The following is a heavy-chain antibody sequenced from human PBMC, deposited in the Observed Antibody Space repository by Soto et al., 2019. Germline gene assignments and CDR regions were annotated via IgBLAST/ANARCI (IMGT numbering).Heavy chain of an antibody. J-gene: IGHJ4*02. Sequence: GGSLRLSXAASGFTFSSYAMSWVRQAPGKGLEWVSAISGSGGSTYYADSVKGRFTISRDNFKNTLYLQMNSLRAEDTAVYYCAKDLTVAGYFDYWGQGTLVTVSS. V-gene: IGHV3-23*01. CDR2: ISGSGGST. CDR1: GFTFSSYA. D-gene: IGHD6-19*01. CDR3: AKDLTVAGYFDY.